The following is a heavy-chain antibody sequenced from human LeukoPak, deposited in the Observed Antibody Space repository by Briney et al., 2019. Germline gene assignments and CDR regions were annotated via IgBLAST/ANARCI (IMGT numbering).Heavy chain of an antibody. CDR2: ISSDGSSK. CDR3: AKDPSYGPPDAFDI. CDR1: GFTFSYYA. J-gene: IGHJ3*02. V-gene: IGHV3-30*18. D-gene: IGHD5-18*01. Sequence: GGSLRLSCVASGFTFSYYAIHWVRQAPGKGLQWVAVISSDGSSKYYEDSVKGRFTISRDNSKNTLYLQMNSLRAEDTAVYYCAKDPSYGPPDAFDIWGQGTMVTVSS.